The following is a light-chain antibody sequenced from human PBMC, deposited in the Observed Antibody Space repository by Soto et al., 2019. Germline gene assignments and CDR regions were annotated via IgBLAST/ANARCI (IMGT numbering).Light chain of an antibody. CDR2: GAS. V-gene: IGKV3-15*01. Sequence: EIVMTQSPATLSVSPGERATLSCRASQSVSSNLAWYQQKPGQAPRLLIYGASTRATGIPARFSGSGSGTHFNLTISRLEPEDIAVYYCHQSGDSPTFGQGTKVDIK. CDR1: QSVSSN. J-gene: IGKJ1*01. CDR3: HQSGDSPT.